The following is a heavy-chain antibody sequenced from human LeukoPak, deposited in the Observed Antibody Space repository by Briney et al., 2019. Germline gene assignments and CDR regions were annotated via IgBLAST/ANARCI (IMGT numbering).Heavy chain of an antibody. J-gene: IGHJ4*02. CDR1: ELTLSSNY. CDR3: ARALWELRSSAYFDH. V-gene: IGHV3-21*06. Sequence: GGSLRLSCAASELTLSSNYMSWIRQAPGRGLEWVSSINSYSSYIYYADSMKGRFTISRDNAKSSLYLQMNSLRDEDTAIYFCARALWELRSSAYFDHWGQGTLVTVSS. CDR2: INSYSSYI. D-gene: IGHD1-26*01.